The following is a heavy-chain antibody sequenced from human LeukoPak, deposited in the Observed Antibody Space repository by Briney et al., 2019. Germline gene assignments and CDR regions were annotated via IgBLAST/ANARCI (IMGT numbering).Heavy chain of an antibody. D-gene: IGHD3-22*01. Sequence: SETLSLTCTVSGGSINGYYWSWIRQPPGKGLEWIGYISYSGSINSNPSLKSRVTISVDTSSNQFSLKLSSVTAADTAVYYCARGSNMIVVELDNWGQGTLVTVSS. V-gene: IGHV4-59*01. J-gene: IGHJ4*02. CDR2: ISYSGSI. CDR1: GGSINGYY. CDR3: ARGSNMIVVELDN.